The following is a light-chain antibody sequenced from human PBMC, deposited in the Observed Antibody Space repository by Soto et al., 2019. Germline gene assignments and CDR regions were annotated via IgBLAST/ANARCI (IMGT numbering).Light chain of an antibody. CDR2: EGN. V-gene: IGLV6-57*04. CDR1: SGSIASNY. Sequence: NFMLTQPHSVSESPGKTVTISCTRSSGSIASNYVQWYQQRPGSVPTTVIYEGNHRPSGVPDRFSGSTDGSSNSASLTISVLQTEDEADYYCQSYDSSTVVFGGGTKLTVL. CDR3: QSYDSSTVV. J-gene: IGLJ2*01.